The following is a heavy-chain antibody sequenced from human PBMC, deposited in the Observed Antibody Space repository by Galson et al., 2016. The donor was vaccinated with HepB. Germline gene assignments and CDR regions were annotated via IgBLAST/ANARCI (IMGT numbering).Heavy chain of an antibody. J-gene: IGHJ3*02. CDR2: DSMDGRRK. V-gene: IGHV3-30*03. Sequence: SLRLSCAGSGFLFRGYGMHWVRQAPGKGLEWVAADSMDGRRKFYSDSVRGRFTISRDTSKNTLYLQMSSLRAEDTAVYYCARPHSSAYRNAFDIWGQGTMVTVSS. D-gene: IGHD3-22*01. CDR1: GFLFRGYG. CDR3: ARPHSSAYRNAFDI.